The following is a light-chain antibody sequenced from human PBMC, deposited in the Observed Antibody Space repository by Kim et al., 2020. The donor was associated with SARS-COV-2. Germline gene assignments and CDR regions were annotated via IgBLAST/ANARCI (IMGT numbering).Light chain of an antibody. Sequence: GQSITISCTGTSNDIGGYNYVSWYQQHPGKAPKLMIYDVSKRPSGVSNRFSGSKSGNTASLTISGLQAEDEADYYCSSYTSSSTVVFGGGTPDRP. CDR1: SNDIGGYNY. J-gene: IGLJ2*01. V-gene: IGLV2-14*04. CDR2: DVS. CDR3: SSYTSSSTVV.